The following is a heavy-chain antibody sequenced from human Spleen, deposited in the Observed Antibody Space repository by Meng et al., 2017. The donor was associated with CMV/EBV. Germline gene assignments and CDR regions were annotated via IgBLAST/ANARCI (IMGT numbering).Heavy chain of an antibody. CDR3: ARDRTWYYDFWSGYYYFDY. D-gene: IGHD3-3*01. J-gene: IGHJ4*02. Sequence: GSLRLSCTVSGGSISSSSYYWGWIRQPPGKGLEWIGSIYYSGSTYYNPSLKSRVTISVDTSKNQFSLKLSSVTAADTAVYYCARDRTWYYDFWSGYYYFDYWGQGTLVTVSS. CDR2: IYYSGST. CDR1: GGSISSSSYY. V-gene: IGHV4-39*07.